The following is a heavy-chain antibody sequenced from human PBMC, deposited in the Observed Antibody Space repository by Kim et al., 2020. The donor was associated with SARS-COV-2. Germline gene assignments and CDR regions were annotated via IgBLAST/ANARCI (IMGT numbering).Heavy chain of an antibody. D-gene: IGHD6-25*01. Sequence: TTNYADSVKGRFTIARDNSKNAFYWQVDSLRAEDTAVYFCSARFGYQFDYWGQGTLVTVST. CDR2: TT. CDR3: SARFGYQFDY. J-gene: IGHJ4*02. V-gene: IGHV3-23*01.